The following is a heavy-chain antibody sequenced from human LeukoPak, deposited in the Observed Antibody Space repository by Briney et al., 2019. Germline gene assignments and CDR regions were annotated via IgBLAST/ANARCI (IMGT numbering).Heavy chain of an antibody. CDR3: ARELWFGNGLGY. CDR2: INHSGST. Sequence: NPSETLSLTCAVYGGSFSGYYWSWIRQPPGKGLEWIGEINHSGSTNYNPSLKSRVTISVDTSKNQFSLKLSSVTAADTAVYYCARELWFGNGLGYWGQGTLVTVSS. D-gene: IGHD3-10*01. J-gene: IGHJ4*02. CDR1: GGSFSGYY. V-gene: IGHV4-34*01.